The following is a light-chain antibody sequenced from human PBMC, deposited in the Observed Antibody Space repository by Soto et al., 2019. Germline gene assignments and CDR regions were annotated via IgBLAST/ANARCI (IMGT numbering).Light chain of an antibody. CDR2: GGF. CDR1: QTLRKK. V-gene: IGKV3-15*01. Sequence: IVLTQSPGTLSVSPGERVILSCRASQTLRKKLAWYQQKPGQAPRLLSYGGFTRATGIPARFSGSGSGTACTLTINSLQSEDFAIYYCQQPNDWPLTFGPGTKLDLK. CDR3: QQPNDWPLT. J-gene: IGKJ3*01.